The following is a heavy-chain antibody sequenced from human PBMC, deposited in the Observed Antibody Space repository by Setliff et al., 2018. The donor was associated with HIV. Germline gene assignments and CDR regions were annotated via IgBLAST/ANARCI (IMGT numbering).Heavy chain of an antibody. J-gene: IGHJ6*03. CDR3: ARVSYDSSGYYFNQVGNYYYYYYMDV. V-gene: IGHV1-18*01. Sequence: ASVKVSCKASGYTFTSYGISWVRQAPGQGLEWMGWISAYNGNTNYAQKLQGRVTMTTDTSTSTAYMELRSLRSDDTAVYYCARVSYDSSGYYFNQVGNYYYYYYMDVWGKGTTVTVSS. CDR2: ISAYNGNT. CDR1: GYTFTSYG. D-gene: IGHD3-22*01.